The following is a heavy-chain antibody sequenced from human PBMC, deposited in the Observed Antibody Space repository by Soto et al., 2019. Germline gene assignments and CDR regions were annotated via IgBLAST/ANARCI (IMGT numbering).Heavy chain of an antibody. CDR3: ARGVGSGSYYNQYNWFDP. D-gene: IGHD3-10*01. CDR2: INVYNGNT. Sequence: GASGKVSCKASGYTFTNYGISWVRQAPGQGLEWMGWINVYNGNTKYAQKVQGRVTMTTDTSTSTAYMELRSLRSDDTAVYYCARGVGSGSYYNQYNWFDPWGQGTLVTVSS. CDR1: GYTFTNYG. V-gene: IGHV1-18*01. J-gene: IGHJ5*02.